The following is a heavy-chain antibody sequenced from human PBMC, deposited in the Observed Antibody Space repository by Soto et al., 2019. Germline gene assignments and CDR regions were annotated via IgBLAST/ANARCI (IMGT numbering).Heavy chain of an antibody. CDR2: IYYSGST. D-gene: IGHD6-6*01. CDR3: ARIAARPNGMDV. J-gene: IGHJ6*02. CDR1: GGSISSGGYY. Sequence: SETLSLTCTVSGGSISSGGYYWSWIRQHPGKGLEWIGYIYYSGSTYYNPSPKSRVTISVDTSKNQFSLKLSSVTAADTAVYYCARIAARPNGMDVWGQGTTVTVSS. V-gene: IGHV4-31*03.